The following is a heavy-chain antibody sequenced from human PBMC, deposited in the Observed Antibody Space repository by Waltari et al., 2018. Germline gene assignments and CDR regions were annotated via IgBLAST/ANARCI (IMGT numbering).Heavy chain of an antibody. J-gene: IGHJ6*02. CDR1: GGTFTSYA. V-gene: IGHV1-69*01. Sequence: QLVQSGAEVKKPGSSVKVSCQASGGTFTSYAISWVRQAPGQGLEWMGGIIPLSGSTNYAQKFQGILTMSADDSTSTAYMDLSGLTSDDTAVYFCAKKLPTSTWKYFYHGLDVWGQGTTVVVSS. CDR3: AKKLPTSTWKYFYHGLDV. CDR2: IIPLSGST. D-gene: IGHD6-13*01.